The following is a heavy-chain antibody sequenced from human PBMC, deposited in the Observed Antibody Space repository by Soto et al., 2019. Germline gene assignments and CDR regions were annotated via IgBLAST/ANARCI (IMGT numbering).Heavy chain of an antibody. CDR1: GSTFSNNG. J-gene: IGHJ4*02. V-gene: IGHV3-33*01. CDR3: ATVDNYYGSVF. D-gene: IGHD3-10*01. CDR2: VWYDGTTK. Sequence: HVQLVESGGGVVQPGTSLRPSCAASGSTFSNNGMHWVRQAPGKGLEWVAVVWYDGTTKFYPDSVKGRFTISRDNSNNTLYLQMNSLRVEDTAVYYCATVDNYYGSVFWGQGTLVTVSS.